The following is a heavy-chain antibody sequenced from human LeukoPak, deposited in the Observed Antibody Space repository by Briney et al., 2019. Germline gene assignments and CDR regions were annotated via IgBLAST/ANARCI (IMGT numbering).Heavy chain of an antibody. J-gene: IGHJ4*02. D-gene: IGHD4-17*01. CDR1: GGSISSYY. Sequence: SETLSLTCTVSGGSISSYYWSWIRQPPGKGLEWIGYIYYSRSTNYNPSLKSRVTISVDTSKNQFSLKLTSVTAADTAVYYCARLRHPNGDDDYWGQGTLVTVSS. CDR2: IYYSRST. V-gene: IGHV4-59*08. CDR3: ARLRHPNGDDDY.